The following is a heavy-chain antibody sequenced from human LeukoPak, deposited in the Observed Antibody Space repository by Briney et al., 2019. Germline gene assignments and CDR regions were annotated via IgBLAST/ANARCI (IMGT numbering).Heavy chain of an antibody. V-gene: IGHV1-46*01. D-gene: IGHD3-22*01. Sequence: ASVKVSCKASGYTFTSYYMHWVRQAPGQGLEWMGIINPSGGSTSYAQKFQGRVTMTRDTSTSTVYMELSSLRSEDTAVYYCARGYGSYYDSSAWAFDIWGQGTMVTVSS. J-gene: IGHJ3*02. CDR2: INPSGGST. CDR3: ARGYGSYYDSSAWAFDI. CDR1: GYTFTSYY.